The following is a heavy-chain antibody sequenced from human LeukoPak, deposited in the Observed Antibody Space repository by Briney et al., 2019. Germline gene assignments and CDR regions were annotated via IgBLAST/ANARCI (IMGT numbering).Heavy chain of an antibody. J-gene: IGHJ4*02. CDR2: IYYTGGT. V-gene: IGHV4-59*12. CDR1: GGSITSNY. CDR3: ARVAAKTVDY. Sequence: SETLSLTCTVSGGSITSNYWSWIRQPPGKGLEWIGYIYYTGGTYYNPSLKSRVTISVDTSKNQFSLKLSSVTAADTAVYYCARVAAKTVDYWGQGTLVTVSS. D-gene: IGHD2-15*01.